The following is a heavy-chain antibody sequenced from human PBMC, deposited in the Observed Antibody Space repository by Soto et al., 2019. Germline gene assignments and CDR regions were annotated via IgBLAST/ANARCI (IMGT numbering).Heavy chain of an antibody. CDR2: TYYRSKWYN. Sequence: SQTLSLTCAISGDSVSSNSAAWNWIRQSPSRGLEWLGRTYYRSKWYNDYAVSVKSRITINPDTSKNQFSLQLNSVTPEDTAVYYCARDLAHIKISPHAFDIWGQGTMVTVSS. CDR3: ARDLAHIKISPHAFDI. CDR1: GDSVSSNSAA. J-gene: IGHJ3*02. D-gene: IGHD3-3*01. V-gene: IGHV6-1*01.